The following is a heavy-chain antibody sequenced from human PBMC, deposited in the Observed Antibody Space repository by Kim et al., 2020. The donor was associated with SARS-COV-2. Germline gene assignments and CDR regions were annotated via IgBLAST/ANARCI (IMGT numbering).Heavy chain of an antibody. V-gene: IGHV3-30*18. CDR1: GFTFSSYG. D-gene: IGHD3-22*01. CDR2: ISYDGSNK. J-gene: IGHJ4*02. Sequence: GGSLRLSCAASGFTFSSYGMHWVRQAPGKGLEWVAVISYDGSNKYYADSVKGRFTISRDNSKNTLYLQMNSLRAEDTAVYYCANEEKDYYDSSGYYWGQG. CDR3: ANEEKDYYDSSGYY.